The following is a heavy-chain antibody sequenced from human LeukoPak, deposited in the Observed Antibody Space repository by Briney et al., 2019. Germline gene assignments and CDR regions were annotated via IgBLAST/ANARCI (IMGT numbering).Heavy chain of an antibody. CDR1: GYTFTGYY. J-gene: IGHJ4*02. Sequence: ASAKVSCKASGYTFTGYYMHWVRQAPGQGLEWMGWINPNSGGTNYAQKFQGRVTMTRDMSISTAYMELSRLRSDDTAVYYCARVKRSSTSCYDYWGQGTLVTVSS. D-gene: IGHD2-2*01. V-gene: IGHV1-2*02. CDR2: INPNSGGT. CDR3: ARVKRSSTSCYDY.